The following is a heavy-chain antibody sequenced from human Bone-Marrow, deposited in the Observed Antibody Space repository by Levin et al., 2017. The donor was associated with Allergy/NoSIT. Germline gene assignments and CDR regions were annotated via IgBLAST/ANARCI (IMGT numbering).Heavy chain of an antibody. CDR3: AVSYSIGWYYYCRDV. V-gene: IGHV1-69*08. CDR2: IIPIPGTA. D-gene: IGHD6-19*01. CDR1: GGLFTSYT. J-gene: IGHJ6*03. Sequence: SVKVSCKASGGLFTSYTISWVRQAPGHGLEWMGRIIPIPGTADYAQKFQGRVTISADRSTSTAYMEVSSLTSDDTAVYYCAVSYSIGWYYYCRDVWGNGTTVTVSS.